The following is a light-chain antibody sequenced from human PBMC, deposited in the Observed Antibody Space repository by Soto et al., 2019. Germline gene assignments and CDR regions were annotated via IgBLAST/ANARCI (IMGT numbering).Light chain of an antibody. J-gene: IGLJ1*01. CDR3: RSYDRSLSGWI. CDR1: GSNIGASYD. V-gene: IGLV1-40*01. Sequence: QSVLTQPPSVSGAPGQRVTISCTGNGSNIGASYDVHWYQQLPGSAPRLLIYANRNRPAGVSDRFSGSKSDTSASLVISGLQADDEADYYCRSYDRSLSGWIFGIGTKVTVL. CDR2: ANR.